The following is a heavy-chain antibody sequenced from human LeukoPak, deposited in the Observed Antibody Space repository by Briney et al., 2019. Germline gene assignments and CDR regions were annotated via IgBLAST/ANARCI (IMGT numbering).Heavy chain of an antibody. CDR1: GFIFSSYG. D-gene: IGHD6-19*01. CDR2: IWYDGGNK. J-gene: IGHJ4*02. CDR3: ARQGWGFSSGRLPYFDY. V-gene: IGHV3-33*01. Sequence: GGSLRLSCAASGFIFSSYGMHWVRQAPGKGLEWVAVIWYDGGNKYYADSVKGRFTISRDNSENTLYLQVNSLRADDTAVFYCARQGWGFSSGRLPYFDYWGQGTLVTVSS.